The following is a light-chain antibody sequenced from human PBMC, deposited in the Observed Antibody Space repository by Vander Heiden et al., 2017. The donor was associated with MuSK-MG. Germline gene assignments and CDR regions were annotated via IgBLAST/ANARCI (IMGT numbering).Light chain of an antibody. J-gene: IGKJ2*02. CDR2: AAS. CDR3: QQRDSTPCT. Sequence: DIQMTQSPSSLSASVGDRVTITCRASQSISSYLNWYQQKPGKAPKLLIYAASSLQSGVPSRFSGSGSGTDFTLTISRLQPEDFATYYCQQRDSTPCTFGQGTKMDIK. V-gene: IGKV1-39*01. CDR1: QSISSY.